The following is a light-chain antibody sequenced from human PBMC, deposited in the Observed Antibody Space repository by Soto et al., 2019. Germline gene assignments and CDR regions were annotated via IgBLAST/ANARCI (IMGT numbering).Light chain of an antibody. Sequence: RNNPASASRVDVGRLTIINTGSSSNIGSNTVNWYQQLPGTAPKLLIYSNNQRPSGVPDRFSGSKSGTSASLAISGLQSEDEADYYCAAWDDSLNVYVFGTETKVTVL. V-gene: IGLV1-44*01. CDR3: AAWDDSLNVYV. CDR2: SNN. J-gene: IGLJ1*01. CDR1: SSNIGSNT.